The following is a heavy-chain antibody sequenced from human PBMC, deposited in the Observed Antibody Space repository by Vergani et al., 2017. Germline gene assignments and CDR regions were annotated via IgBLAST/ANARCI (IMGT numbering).Heavy chain of an antibody. CDR2: INPSGGST. CDR3: ARVTRGRYSSGWYGHRLSFDY. V-gene: IGHV1-46*01. J-gene: IGHJ4*02. D-gene: IGHD6-19*01. CDR1: GYTFTSYY. Sequence: QVQLVQSGAEVKKPGASVKVSCKASGYTFTSYYMHWVRQAPGQGLEWMGIINPSGGSTSYAQKFQGRVTMTRDTSTSTVYMELSRLRSDDTAVYYCARVTRGRYSSGWYGHRLSFDYWGQGTLVTVSS.